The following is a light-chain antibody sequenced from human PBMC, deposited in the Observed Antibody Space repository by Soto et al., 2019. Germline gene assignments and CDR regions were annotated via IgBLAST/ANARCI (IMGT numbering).Light chain of an antibody. CDR2: AAS. CDR1: QSISNH. CDR3: QQSYSTPQT. J-gene: IGKJ2*01. Sequence: DIQMTQSPSSLSASVEDRVIITCRASQSISNHLNWYQQKPGKAPKLLIFAASSLQSGVPSRFSGSGSGTDFTLTITSLQPEDVATYYCQQSYSTPQTFGQGTKVDIK. V-gene: IGKV1-39*01.